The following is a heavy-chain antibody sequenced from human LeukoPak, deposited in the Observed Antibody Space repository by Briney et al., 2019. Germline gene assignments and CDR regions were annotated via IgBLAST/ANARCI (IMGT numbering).Heavy chain of an antibody. CDR2: IIPIFGTA. V-gene: IGHV1-69*13. CDR3: ARSLWSGYQNFEY. Sequence: ASVKVSCKASGGTFSSYAISWVRQAPGQGLEWMGGIIPIFGTANYAQKFQGRVTITADESTSTAYMELSSLRSEDTAVYYCARSLWSGYQNFEYWGQGTLDTVS. D-gene: IGHD3-3*01. CDR1: GGTFSSYA. J-gene: IGHJ4*02.